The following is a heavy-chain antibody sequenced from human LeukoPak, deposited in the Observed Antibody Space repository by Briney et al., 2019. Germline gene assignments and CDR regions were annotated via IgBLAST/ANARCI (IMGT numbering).Heavy chain of an antibody. CDR2: ISAYNGNT. J-gene: IGHJ6*02. CDR1: GHRFNNYG. V-gene: IGHV1-18*01. CDR3: ARDSSYDILSGSYGMDV. Sequence: ASVKVSCKTSGHRFNNYGISWVRQAPGQGLEWVGWISAYNGNTNYAQKFQDRVIMTTDTSTNTAYMELRSLRSDDTAVYYCARDSSYDILSGSYGMDVWGQGTTVIVSS. D-gene: IGHD3-9*01.